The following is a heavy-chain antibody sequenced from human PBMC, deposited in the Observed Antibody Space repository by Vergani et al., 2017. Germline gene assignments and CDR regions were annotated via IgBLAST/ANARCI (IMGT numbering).Heavy chain of an antibody. V-gene: IGHV3-48*03. CDR2: ISSSGSTI. CDR1: GFTFSSYE. D-gene: IGHD2-21*01. J-gene: IGHJ4*02. Sequence: EVQLVESGGGLVQPGGSLRLSCAASGFTFSSYEMNWVRQAPGKGLEWVSYISSSGSTIYYADSVKGRFTISRGNAKNSLYLQMNSLRAEDTAVYYCAKDDFDGGETYWGQGTLVTVSS. CDR3: AKDDFDGGETY.